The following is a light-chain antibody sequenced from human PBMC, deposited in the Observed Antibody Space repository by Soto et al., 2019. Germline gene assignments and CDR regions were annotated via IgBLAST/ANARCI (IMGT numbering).Light chain of an antibody. CDR2: DTS. V-gene: IGKV3-11*01. CDR1: QSVNNY. Sequence: EIVLTQSPANLCLSPGERATVSCRASQSVNNYLVWYQQKPGQAPRLLIYDTSNRATGIPARFSGSGSGTDFSLTISSLEPEDFAVYYCQQRSNWPLTFGGGTKVEIK. CDR3: QQRSNWPLT. J-gene: IGKJ4*01.